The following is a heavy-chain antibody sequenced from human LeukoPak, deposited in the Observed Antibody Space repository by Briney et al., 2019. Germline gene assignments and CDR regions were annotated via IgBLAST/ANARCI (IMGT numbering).Heavy chain of an antibody. Sequence: ASVKVSCKVSGYTLTELSMHWVRQAPGKGLEWMGGFDPEDGETIYAQKFQGRVTMTEDTSTDTAYMELSSLRSEDTAVYYCALGGLEQGNFDYWGQGTLVTVSS. V-gene: IGHV1-24*01. CDR3: ALGGLEQGNFDY. D-gene: IGHD1/OR15-1a*01. CDR1: GYTLTELS. CDR2: FDPEDGET. J-gene: IGHJ4*02.